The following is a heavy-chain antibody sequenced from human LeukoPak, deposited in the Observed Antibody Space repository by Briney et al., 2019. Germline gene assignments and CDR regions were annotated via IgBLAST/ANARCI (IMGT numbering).Heavy chain of an antibody. CDR3: ARVSLSGQWLVRNYYYYYYMDV. CDR2: INTNTGNP. D-gene: IGHD6-19*01. V-gene: IGHV7-4-1*02. Sequence: ASVKVSCKASGYTFTSYAMNWVRQAPGQGLEWMGWINTNTGNPTYAQGFTGRFVFSLDTSVSTAYLQISSLKAEDTAVYYCARVSLSGQWLVRNYYYYYYMDVWGKGTTVTVSS. J-gene: IGHJ6*03. CDR1: GYTFTSYA.